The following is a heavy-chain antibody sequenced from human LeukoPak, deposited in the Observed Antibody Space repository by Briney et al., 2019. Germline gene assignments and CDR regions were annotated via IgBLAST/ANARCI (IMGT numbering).Heavy chain of an antibody. J-gene: IGHJ4*02. CDR2: IYPGDSDT. CDR1: GYGFTRYW. V-gene: IGHV5-51*01. D-gene: IGHD3-16*02. CDR3: GRSPTSLSNPYYFDN. Sequence: GESLTISCKGSGYGFTRYWIGWVRQMPGKGLEWMGIIYPGDSDTRYSPSFQGQVTISADNSINTAFLHWSSLKASDTAMYYCGRSPTSLSNPYYFDNWGQGTLVTVSS.